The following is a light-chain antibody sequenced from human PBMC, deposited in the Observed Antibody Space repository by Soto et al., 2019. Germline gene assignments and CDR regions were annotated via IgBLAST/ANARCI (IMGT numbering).Light chain of an antibody. CDR2: DND. V-gene: IGLV1-51*01. CDR1: SSNIGNTY. Sequence: QYVLTQPPSVSAAPGQTVTISWYGSSSNIGNTYVSWYQHLPGTAPKLLIYDNDKRPSGSPDRFAFSQSVASATPDITGLQNGDEDDFYGLTSDSSLSVAVFGTGTKLTV. J-gene: IGLJ1*01. CDR3: LTSDSSLSVAV.